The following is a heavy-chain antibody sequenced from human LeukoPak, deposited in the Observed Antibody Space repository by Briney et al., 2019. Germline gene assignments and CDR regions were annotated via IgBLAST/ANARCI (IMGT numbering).Heavy chain of an antibody. Sequence: GGSLRLSCAASGFTFSSYAMSWVRQAPGKGLEWVSAISGSGGSTYYADSVKGRFTISRDNSKNTLYLQMSSLRAEDTAIYYCARGGYCSGGSCYSHWGTFDIWGQGTMVTVSS. CDR2: ISGSGGST. D-gene: IGHD2-15*01. V-gene: IGHV3-23*01. CDR1: GFTFSSYA. J-gene: IGHJ3*02. CDR3: ARGGYCSGGSCYSHWGTFDI.